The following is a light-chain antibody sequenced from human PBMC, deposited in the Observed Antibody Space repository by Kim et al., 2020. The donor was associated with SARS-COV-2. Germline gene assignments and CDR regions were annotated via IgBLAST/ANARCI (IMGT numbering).Light chain of an antibody. J-gene: IGLJ2*01. CDR3: QAWDSSTWV. CDR1: RLGDKY. Sequence: GSPGQTASITCSGDRLGDKYAHWYQQKPGQPPVLVIYQDYKRPSGIPDRFSASNSGNTATLTISGTQALDEADYYCQAWDSSTWVFGGGTQLTVL. V-gene: IGLV3-1*01. CDR2: QDY.